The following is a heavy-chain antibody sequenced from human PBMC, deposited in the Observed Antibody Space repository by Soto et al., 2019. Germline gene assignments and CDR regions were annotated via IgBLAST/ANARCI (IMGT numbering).Heavy chain of an antibody. Sequence: GESLKISCNGSGYSFAGYWITWVRQKPGKGLEWMGRIDPSDSQAYYSPSFRGHVTISATKSITTVFLQWSSLRASDTAMYYCARQIYDSDTGPNFQYYFDSWGQGTPVTVSS. D-gene: IGHD3-22*01. CDR1: GYSFAGYW. V-gene: IGHV5-10-1*01. CDR3: ARQIYDSDTGPNFQYYFDS. CDR2: IDPSDSQA. J-gene: IGHJ4*02.